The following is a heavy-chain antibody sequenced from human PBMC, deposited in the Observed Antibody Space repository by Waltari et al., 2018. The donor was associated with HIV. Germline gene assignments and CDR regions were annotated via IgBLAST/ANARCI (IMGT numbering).Heavy chain of an antibody. Sequence: QVQLVQSGAEVKKPGSSVKVSCQASGGTFSSYALSWVRQATGKGLEWMGGIIPIFGTANYAQKFQGRVTITGDEATSTDYMELSSLRSEDTAVYYCARSPYGGNPHFDYWGQGTLVTVSS. V-gene: IGHV1-69*13. CDR2: IIPIFGTA. D-gene: IGHD2-15*01. CDR3: ARSPYGGNPHFDY. J-gene: IGHJ4*02. CDR1: GGTFSSYA.